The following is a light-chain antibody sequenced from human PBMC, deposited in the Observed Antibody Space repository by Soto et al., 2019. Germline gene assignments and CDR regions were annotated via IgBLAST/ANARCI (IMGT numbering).Light chain of an antibody. CDR3: LQYGSSPFT. CDR2: DAS. Sequence: EIVLTQSPGTLSLSPGERATLSCRASQSVTSSYLAWYQQKPGQAPRLLIYDASSRATGIPDRFSGSGSGTDFTLTISRLEPEDFAVYYCLQYGSSPFTFGPGTKVDI. CDR1: QSVTSSY. J-gene: IGKJ3*01. V-gene: IGKV3-20*01.